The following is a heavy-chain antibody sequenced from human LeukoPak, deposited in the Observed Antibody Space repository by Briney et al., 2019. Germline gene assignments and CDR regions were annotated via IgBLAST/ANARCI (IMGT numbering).Heavy chain of an antibody. CDR1: GFTFSDYN. Sequence: GGSLRLSCAASGFTFSDYNMRWIRQAPGKGLEWVSSISRSGSTKYYADSVKGRFTISRDNSKNTLYLQMNSLRAEDTAVYYCAKDLAAAGNNWGQGTLVTVSS. D-gene: IGHD6-13*01. CDR2: ISRSGSTK. J-gene: IGHJ4*02. V-gene: IGHV3-11*01. CDR3: AKDLAAAGNN.